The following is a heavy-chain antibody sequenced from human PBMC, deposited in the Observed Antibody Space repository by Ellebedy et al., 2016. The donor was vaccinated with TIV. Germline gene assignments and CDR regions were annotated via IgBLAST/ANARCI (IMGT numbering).Heavy chain of an antibody. CDR3: ARQLLLPWFGELFSPLGFDP. CDR1: GGSISSSSYY. D-gene: IGHD3-10*01. CDR2: IYYSGST. V-gene: IGHV4-39*01. Sequence: SETLSLTCTVSGGSISSSSYYWGWIRQPPGKGLEWIGSIYYSGSTYYNPSLKSRVTVSVDMSKNQFSLKLSSVTAADTAVYYCARQLLLPWFGELFSPLGFDPWGQGTLVTVSS. J-gene: IGHJ5*02.